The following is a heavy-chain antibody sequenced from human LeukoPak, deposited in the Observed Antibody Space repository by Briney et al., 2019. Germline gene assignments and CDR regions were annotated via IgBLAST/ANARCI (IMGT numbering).Heavy chain of an antibody. CDR2: ITWNSDNI. Sequence: GRSLRLSCAASGFTFDDYAMHWVRQAPGKGLEWVSGITWNSDNIEYADSVKGRFTISRDNAKNSLYLQMNSLRAEDTAVYFCARDLFVTKYYFDYWGRGTLVTVSS. CDR3: ARDLFVTKYYFDY. J-gene: IGHJ4*02. CDR1: GFTFDDYA. V-gene: IGHV3-9*01. D-gene: IGHD1-14*01.